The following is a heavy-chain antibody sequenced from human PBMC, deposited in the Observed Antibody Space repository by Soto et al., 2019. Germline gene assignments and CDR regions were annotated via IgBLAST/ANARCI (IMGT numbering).Heavy chain of an antibody. CDR1: GFTFSSYA. J-gene: IGHJ4*02. CDR3: ARDDGYYGSGRYYSPFDY. D-gene: IGHD3-10*01. V-gene: IGHV3-30-3*01. Sequence: HPGGSLRLSCAASGFTFSSYAMHWVRQAPGKGLEWVAVISYDGSNKYYADSVKGRFTISRDNSKNTLYLQMNSLRAEDTAVYYCARDDGYYGSGRYYSPFDYWGQGTLVTVS. CDR2: ISYDGSNK.